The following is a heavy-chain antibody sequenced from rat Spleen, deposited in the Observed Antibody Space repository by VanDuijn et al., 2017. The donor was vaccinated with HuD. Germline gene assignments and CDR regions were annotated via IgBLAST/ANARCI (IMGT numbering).Heavy chain of an antibody. J-gene: IGHJ2*01. Sequence: EVQLQESGPGLVKPSQSLSLTCSVTGYSITTNYWNWIRKFPGNKMEWIGHISYSGSTSYNPSLKSRISITRDTSKNQFFLQLNSVTTEDTATYYCARANWELYFDYWGQGVMVTVSS. CDR3: ARANWELYFDY. CDR2: ISYSGST. D-gene: IGHD5-1*01. CDR1: GYSITTNY. V-gene: IGHV3-1*01.